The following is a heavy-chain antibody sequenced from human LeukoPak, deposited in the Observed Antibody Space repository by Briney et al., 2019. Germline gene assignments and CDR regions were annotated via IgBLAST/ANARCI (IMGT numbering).Heavy chain of an antibody. V-gene: IGHV3-23*03. CDR3: AKSAVGATD. Sequence: GGSLRLSCAASGFTFSSYAMSWVRQAPGKGLEWVSVIYSGGSTYYADSVKGRFTISRDNSKSTMYLQMNSLRVEDTAVYYCAKSAVGATDWGQGTLVTVSS. CDR1: GFTFSSYA. D-gene: IGHD1-26*01. CDR2: IYSGGST. J-gene: IGHJ4*02.